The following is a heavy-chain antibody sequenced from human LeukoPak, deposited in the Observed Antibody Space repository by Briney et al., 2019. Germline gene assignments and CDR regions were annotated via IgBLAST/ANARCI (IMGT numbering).Heavy chain of an antibody. CDR3: AGLAAAGTFYYYYYMDV. CDR1: GDSVSSNSVT. CDR2: TYYRSKWYN. J-gene: IGHJ6*03. V-gene: IGHV6-1*01. D-gene: IGHD6-13*01. Sequence: SQTLSLTCDISGDSVSSNSVTWNWIRQSPSRGLEWLGRTYYRSKWYNDSAVSVKSRIIINPDTSKNQFSLQLNSVTPEDTAVYYCAGLAAAGTFYYYYYMDVWGKGTTVTVSS.